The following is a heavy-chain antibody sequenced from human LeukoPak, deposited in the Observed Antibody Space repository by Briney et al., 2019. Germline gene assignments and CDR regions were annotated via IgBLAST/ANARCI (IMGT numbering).Heavy chain of an antibody. Sequence: SETLSLTCAVYGGSSSGYYWSWIRQPPGKGLEWIGEINHSGSTNYNPSLKSRVTISVDTSKNQFSLKLSSVTAADTAVYYCAARGGNIPPHSFDYWGQGTLVTVSS. D-gene: IGHD1/OR15-1a*01. CDR3: AARGGNIPPHSFDY. V-gene: IGHV4-34*01. J-gene: IGHJ4*02. CDR2: INHSGST. CDR1: GGSSSGYY.